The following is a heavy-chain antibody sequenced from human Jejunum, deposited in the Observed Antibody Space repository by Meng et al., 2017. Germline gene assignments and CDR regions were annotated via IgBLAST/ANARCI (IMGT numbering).Heavy chain of an antibody. D-gene: IGHD3-16*01. CDR1: GLAFSTHA. V-gene: IGHV3-23*01. J-gene: IGHJ6*02. Sequence: GESLKISCAASGLAFSTHAMSWVRQAPGKGLEWVSGISGNGGVTYYADSVKGRFTISRDNSKNTLYLQMSSLSSEDTATYYCTKIAYHYYYYGLDVWGQGTTVTVSS. CDR3: TKIAYHYYYYGLDV. CDR2: ISGNGGVT.